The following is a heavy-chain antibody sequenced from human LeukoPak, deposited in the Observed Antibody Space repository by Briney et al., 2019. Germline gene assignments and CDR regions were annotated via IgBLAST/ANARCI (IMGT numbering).Heavy chain of an antibody. J-gene: IGHJ4*02. CDR3: ARSYSGSYYTVQRPPDY. D-gene: IGHD1-26*01. CDR1: GFTFSSYA. CDR2: INHSGST. V-gene: IGHV4-34*01. Sequence: GSLRLSCAASGFTFSSYAMSWVRQAPGKGLEWIGEINHSGSTNYNPSLKSRVTISVDTSKNQFSLKLSSVTAADTAVYYCARSYSGSYYTVQRPPDYWGQGTLVTVSS.